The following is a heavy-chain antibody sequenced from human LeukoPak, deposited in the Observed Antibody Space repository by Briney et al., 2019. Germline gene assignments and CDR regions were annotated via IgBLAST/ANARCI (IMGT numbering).Heavy chain of an antibody. CDR3: ARSSYYYYHGMDV. CDR1: GFTFSSYW. CDR2: IKQDGSEK. D-gene: IGHD6-6*01. Sequence: GGSLRLSCAASGFTFSSYWMSWVRQAPGKGLEWVANIKQDGSEKYYVDSVKGRFTISRDNAKISLYLRMNSLRAEDTAVYYCARSSYYYYHGMDVWGQGTTVTVSS. J-gene: IGHJ6*02. V-gene: IGHV3-7*01.